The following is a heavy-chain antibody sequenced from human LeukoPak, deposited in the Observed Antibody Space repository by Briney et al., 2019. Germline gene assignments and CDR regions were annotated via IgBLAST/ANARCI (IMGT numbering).Heavy chain of an antibody. D-gene: IGHD3-10*01. Sequence: ASVKVSCKASGYTFTSYGINWVRQAPGQGLEWMGWINPNSGGTNYAQKFQGRVTMTRDTSISTAYMELSRLRSDDTAVYYCARVGWPVTMVRVGEDWFDPWGQGTLVTVSS. V-gene: IGHV1-2*02. CDR1: GYTFTSYG. J-gene: IGHJ5*02. CDR3: ARVGWPVTMVRVGEDWFDP. CDR2: INPNSGGT.